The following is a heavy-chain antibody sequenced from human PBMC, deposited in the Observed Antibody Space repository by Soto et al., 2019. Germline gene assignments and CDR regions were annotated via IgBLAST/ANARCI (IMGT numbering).Heavy chain of an antibody. CDR3: AREGGDLWFGEPTTRYGMDV. CDR2: INSDGSST. Sequence: EVQLVESGGGLVQPGGSLRLSCAASGFTFSSYWMHWVRQAPGKGLVWVSRINSDGSSTSYADSVKGRFTISRDNAKNTMYLQMNSLRAEDTAVYYCAREGGDLWFGEPTTRYGMDVWGQGTTVTVSS. CDR1: GFTFSSYW. J-gene: IGHJ6*02. V-gene: IGHV3-74*01. D-gene: IGHD3-10*01.